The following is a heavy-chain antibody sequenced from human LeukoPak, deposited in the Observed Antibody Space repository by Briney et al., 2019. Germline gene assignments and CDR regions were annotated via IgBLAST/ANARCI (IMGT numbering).Heavy chain of an antibody. CDR3: ARLNTAMVPYYFDY. CDR1: GGSFSGYY. J-gene: IGHJ4*02. D-gene: IGHD5-18*01. CDR2: IYHSGST. V-gene: IGHV4-34*01. Sequence: SETLSLPCAVYGGSFSGYYWSWIRQPPGEGLERIGEIYHSGSTNYNPSLKSRVTISVDRSENQFSLKLSSVTAADTAVYYCARLNTAMVPYYFDYWGQGTLVTVSS.